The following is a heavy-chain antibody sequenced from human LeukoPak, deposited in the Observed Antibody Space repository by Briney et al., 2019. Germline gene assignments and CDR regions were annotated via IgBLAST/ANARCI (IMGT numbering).Heavy chain of an antibody. V-gene: IGHV4-4*09. CDR3: ARGYCTNGVCYPWFDP. D-gene: IGHD2-8*01. CDR1: GGSISSYY. J-gene: IGHJ5*02. CDR2: IYTSGST. Sequence: ETLSLTCTVSGGSISSYYWSWIRQPPGKGLEWIGYIYTSGSTNYNPSLKSRVTISVDTSKNQFSLKLSSVTAADTAVYYRARGYCTNGVCYPWFDPWGQGTLVTVSS.